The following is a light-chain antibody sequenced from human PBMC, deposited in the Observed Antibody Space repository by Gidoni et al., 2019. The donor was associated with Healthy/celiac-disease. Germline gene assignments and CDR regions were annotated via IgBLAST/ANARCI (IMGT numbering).Light chain of an antibody. CDR2: AAS. CDR1: QSISSY. Sequence: DIQMTQSPSSLSASVGDRVTITCRASQSISSYLNWYQQKPGKAPKLLIYAASSLQSGVPSRFSSSGSSLQPEDFATYYCQQSYSTPWTFGQGTKVEIK. V-gene: IGKV1-39*01. J-gene: IGKJ1*01. CDR3: QQSYSTPWT.